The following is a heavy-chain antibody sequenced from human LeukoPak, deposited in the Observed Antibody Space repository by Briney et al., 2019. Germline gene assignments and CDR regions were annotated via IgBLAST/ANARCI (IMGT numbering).Heavy chain of an antibody. Sequence: PGGSLRLSCVASAFTFSNCWMSWVRQTPGRGLEWVANINQDGGEKYYADSVKGRFTITRDNAKNSLYLQMNSLRADDTAMYYCASSSYSCSSSWGQGTLVTVSS. J-gene: IGHJ5*02. V-gene: IGHV3-7*01. D-gene: IGHD6-6*01. CDR1: AFTFSNCW. CDR3: ASSSYSCSSS. CDR2: INQDGGEK.